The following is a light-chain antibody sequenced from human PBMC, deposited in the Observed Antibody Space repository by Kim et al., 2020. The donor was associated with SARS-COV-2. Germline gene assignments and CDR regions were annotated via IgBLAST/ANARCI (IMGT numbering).Light chain of an antibody. Sequence: SVKLTCTLSSGHSSYIIAWHQQQPGKAPRYLMKLEGSGSYNKGSGVPDRFSGSSSGADRYLTISNLQSEDEADYYCETWDSNTAVFGGGTQLTAL. J-gene: IGLJ7*02. CDR3: ETWDSNTAV. V-gene: IGLV4-60*03. CDR2: LEGSGSY. CDR1: SGHSSYI.